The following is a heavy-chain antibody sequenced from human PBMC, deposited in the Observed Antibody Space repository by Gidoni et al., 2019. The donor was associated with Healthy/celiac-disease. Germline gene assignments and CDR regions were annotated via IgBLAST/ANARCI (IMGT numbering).Heavy chain of an antibody. CDR3: ARHIGKSRDDAFDI. CDR1: GFTFSSYS. Sequence: EVQLVESGGGLVQPGGSLRLSCAASGFTFSSYSMNWVRQAPGKGLEWVSYISSSSSTIYYADSVKGRFTISRDNAKNSLYLQMNSLRAEDTAVYYCARHIGKSRDDAFDIWGQGTMVTVSS. CDR2: ISSSSSTI. D-gene: IGHD2-21*01. J-gene: IGHJ3*02. V-gene: IGHV3-48*01.